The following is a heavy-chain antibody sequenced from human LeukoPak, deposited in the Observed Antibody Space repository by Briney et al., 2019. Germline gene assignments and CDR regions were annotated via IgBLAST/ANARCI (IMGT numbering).Heavy chain of an antibody. Sequence: GGSLRLSCAASGLTFTTYAMSWVRQAPGKGLEWVSAISGSGGSTYYADSVKGRFTISRDNSKNTLYLQMNSLRAEDTAVYYCAKRGVTGYKEGFDYWGQGTLVTVSS. D-gene: IGHD3-9*01. CDR1: GLTFTTYA. V-gene: IGHV3-23*01. CDR3: AKRGVTGYKEGFDY. J-gene: IGHJ4*02. CDR2: ISGSGGST.